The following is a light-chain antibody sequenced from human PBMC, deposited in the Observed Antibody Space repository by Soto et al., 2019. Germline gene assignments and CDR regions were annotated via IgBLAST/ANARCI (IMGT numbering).Light chain of an antibody. J-gene: IGKJ1*01. CDR1: QSVSSSY. CDR2: GAS. Sequence: EIEVTQSPGTLSLSPGERATLSCRASQSVSSSYLAWYQQKPGQAPRLLIYGASSRATGIPDRFSGSGSGTDFTLTISRLEPEDFAVYYCQQYGSSPRTFGQGTKVDIK. CDR3: QQYGSSPRT. V-gene: IGKV3-20*01.